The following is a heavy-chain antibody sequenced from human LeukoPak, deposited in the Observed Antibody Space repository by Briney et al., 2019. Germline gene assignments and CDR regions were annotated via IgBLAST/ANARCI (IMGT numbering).Heavy chain of an antibody. CDR2: IIPIFGTA. V-gene: IGHV1-69*13. CDR3: ARAAQPNGIVGATTVDY. CDR1: GGTFSSYA. J-gene: IGHJ4*02. Sequence: ASVKVSCKASGGTFSSYAISWVRQAPGQGLEWMGGIIPIFGTANYAQKFQGRVTIAADESTSTAYMELSNLRSEDTAVYYCARAAQPNGIVGATTVDYWGQGTLVTVSS. D-gene: IGHD1-26*01.